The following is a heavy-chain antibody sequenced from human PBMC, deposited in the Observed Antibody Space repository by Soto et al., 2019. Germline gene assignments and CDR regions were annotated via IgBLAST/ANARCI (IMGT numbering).Heavy chain of an antibody. D-gene: IGHD3-16*01. J-gene: IGHJ4*02. CDR3: VRSGHSFGGFV. V-gene: IGHV4-59*13. CDR1: GASMTNYY. Sequence: QVHLQESGPGLVKPSETLSLTCSVSGASMTNYYGSWVRQSPGKGLEWIGYMFYTGRSNYNPSLKSRVAISIDTSTNQIYLNLRSVTAADTSVYYWVRSGHSFGGFVWGQGTLVNVSS. CDR2: MFYTGRS.